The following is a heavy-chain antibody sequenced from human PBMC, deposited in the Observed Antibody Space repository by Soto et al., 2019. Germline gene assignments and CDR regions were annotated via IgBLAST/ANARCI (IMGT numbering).Heavy chain of an antibody. Sequence: ASVKVSCKASGYTFTSYGISWVRQAPGQGLEWMGWISAYNGNTNYAQKLQGRVTMTTDTSTSTAYMELRSLRSDDTAVYYCARDPRTYSSGYYVGWNWFDPWGQGTLVTVSS. CDR1: GYTFTSYG. CDR2: ISAYNGNT. D-gene: IGHD3-22*01. V-gene: IGHV1-18*01. J-gene: IGHJ5*02. CDR3: ARDPRTYSSGYYVGWNWFDP.